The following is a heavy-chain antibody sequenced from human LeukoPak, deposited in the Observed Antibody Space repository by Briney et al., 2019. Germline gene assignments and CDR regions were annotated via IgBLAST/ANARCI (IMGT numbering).Heavy chain of an antibody. J-gene: IGHJ3*02. CDR1: GYTLTELS. Sequence: GASVKVSCKVSGYTLTELSMHWVRQAPGKGLEWMGGFDPEDGDTIYAQKFQGRVTMTEDTSTDTAYMELSSLRSEDTAVYYCATDQWTVTTKDAFDIWGQGTMVTVSS. D-gene: IGHD4-17*01. V-gene: IGHV1-24*01. CDR3: ATDQWTVTTKDAFDI. CDR2: FDPEDGDT.